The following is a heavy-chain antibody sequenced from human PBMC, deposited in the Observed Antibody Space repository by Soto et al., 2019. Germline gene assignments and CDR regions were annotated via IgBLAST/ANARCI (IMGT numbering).Heavy chain of an antibody. CDR3: AKDPLQLVSGLFDP. CDR2: ITGDCLTT. Sequence: PGGSLRLSCAASGFTFSRYAMSWVRQAPGKGLDWVSTITGDCLTTYDADSVKGRFTISRDNSKSTLYLQLNSLRVDDTAVYYCAKDPLQLVSGLFDPWGQGTLVTVSS. J-gene: IGHJ5*02. CDR1: GFTFSRYA. D-gene: IGHD3-10*01. V-gene: IGHV3-23*01.